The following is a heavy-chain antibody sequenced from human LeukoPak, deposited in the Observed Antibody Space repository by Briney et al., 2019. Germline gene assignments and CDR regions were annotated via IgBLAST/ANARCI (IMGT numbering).Heavy chain of an antibody. Sequence: PSETLSLTCAVYGGSFSGYYWGWIRQPPGKGLEWIGEINHSGSTNYNPSLKSRVTISVDTSKNQFSLKLSSVTAADTAVYYCARLRSYYDFWSGYYTICYFDYWGQGTLVTVSS. V-gene: IGHV4-34*01. CDR3: ARLRSYYDFWSGYYTICYFDY. CDR1: GGSFSGYY. J-gene: IGHJ4*02. D-gene: IGHD3-3*01. CDR2: INHSGST.